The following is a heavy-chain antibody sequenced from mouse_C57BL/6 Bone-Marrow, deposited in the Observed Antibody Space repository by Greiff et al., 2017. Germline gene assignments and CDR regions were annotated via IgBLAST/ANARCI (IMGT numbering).Heavy chain of an antibody. CDR2: IHPSASDT. CDR1: GYTFTSYW. J-gene: IGHJ3*01. D-gene: IGHD2-4*01. CDR3: SIGIYYDYERGAY. Sequence: QVQLQQPGAELVKPGASVKVSCKASGYTFTSYWMHWVKQRPGQGLEWIGRIHPSASDTNYNQKFKGKATLTVDKSSSTAYMQLSSLTSEDSAVYYCSIGIYYDYERGAYWGQGTLVTVSA. V-gene: IGHV1-74*01.